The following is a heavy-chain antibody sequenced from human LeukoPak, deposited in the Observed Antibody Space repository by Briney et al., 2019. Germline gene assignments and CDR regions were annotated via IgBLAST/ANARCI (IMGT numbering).Heavy chain of an antibody. CDR1: RFTFSSYA. CDR2: ISGRGGST. CDR3: AKDLSGAAAGKTGTSWFDP. V-gene: IGHV3-23*01. D-gene: IGHD6-13*01. Sequence: GGALRLSCAASRFTFSSYAMSWVRQAPGKGLEWVSAISGRGGSTYYADSVKGRLTISRDNSKHTLYLQMNSLRAEDTAVYYCAKDLSGAAAGKTGTSWFDPWGQGTLVTVSS. J-gene: IGHJ5*02.